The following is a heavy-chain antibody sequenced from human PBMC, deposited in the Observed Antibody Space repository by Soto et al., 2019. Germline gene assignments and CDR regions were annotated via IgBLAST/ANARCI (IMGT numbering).Heavy chain of an antibody. Sequence: GGSLRLSCAASGFTFSDYYMNWIRQAPGKGLEWVSYISSSGSTIYYADSVKGRFTISRDNAKNSLYLQMNSLRAEDTAVYYCARFLDYGDYGWFDPWGQGTLVTVSS. CDR1: GFTFSDYY. D-gene: IGHD4-17*01. CDR2: ISSSGSTI. J-gene: IGHJ5*02. CDR3: ARFLDYGDYGWFDP. V-gene: IGHV3-11*01.